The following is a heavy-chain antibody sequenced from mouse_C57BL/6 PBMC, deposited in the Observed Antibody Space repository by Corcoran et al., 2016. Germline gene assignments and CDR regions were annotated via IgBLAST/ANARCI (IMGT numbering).Heavy chain of an antibody. CDR2: IYWDDDK. V-gene: IGHV8-12*01. Sequence: QVTLKEYGPGILQSSQTLSLTCSFSGFSLSTSGMGVSWIRQPSGKGLEWLAHIYWDDDKRYNPSLKSRLTISKDTSRNQVFLKITSVDTADTATYYCARCNWDDAMDYWGQGTSVTVSS. CDR1: GFSLSTSGMG. D-gene: IGHD4-1*01. CDR3: ARCNWDDAMDY. J-gene: IGHJ4*01.